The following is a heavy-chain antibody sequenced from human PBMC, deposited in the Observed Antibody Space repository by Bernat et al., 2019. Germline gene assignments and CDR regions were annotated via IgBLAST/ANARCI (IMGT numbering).Heavy chain of an antibody. CDR1: GYSFTSYW. V-gene: IGHV5-51*01. CDR2: IYPGVSDT. CDR3: ARLSGYDTRGSDFDY. Sequence: EVQLVQSGAEVKKPGESLKISCKGSGYSFTSYWIAWVRQMPGKGLEWMGIIYPGVSDTKYSPPFQGQVTISADKSITTAYLQWSSLKASDTAMYYCARLSGYDTRGSDFDYWGQGTLVTVSS. J-gene: IGHJ4*02. D-gene: IGHD3-22*01.